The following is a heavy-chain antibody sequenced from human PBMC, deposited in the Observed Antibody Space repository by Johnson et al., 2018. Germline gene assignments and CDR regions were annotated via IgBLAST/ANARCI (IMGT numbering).Heavy chain of an antibody. CDR3: ARGISIDAFDI. V-gene: IGHV3-21*01. CDR1: GFTFSSYN. J-gene: IGHJ3*02. CDR2: ISSSSSYI. Sequence: VQLVQSGGGLVKPGGSLRLSCAASGFTFSSYNMNWVRQAPGKGLEWVSSISSSSSYIYYADSVKGRFTISRDNAKNSLYLQMKSLRAEETAVYYCARGISIDAFDIWGQGTKVTVSS. D-gene: IGHD2/OR15-2a*01.